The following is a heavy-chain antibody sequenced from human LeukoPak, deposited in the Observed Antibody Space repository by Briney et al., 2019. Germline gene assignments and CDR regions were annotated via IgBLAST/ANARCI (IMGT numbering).Heavy chain of an antibody. J-gene: IGHJ6*03. CDR3: AGLVKGIDYGSGSYYMDV. CDR2: IYYIGST. V-gene: IGHV4-59*01. Sequence: PSETLSLTCTVSGGSIRSYYWSWIRQPPGKGLECIGYIYYIGSTNYNPSLKSRVTISVDTSKNQFSLRLSSVTAADTAVYYCAGLVKGIDYGSGSYYMDVWGKGTTVTVSS. CDR1: GGSIRSYY. D-gene: IGHD3-10*01.